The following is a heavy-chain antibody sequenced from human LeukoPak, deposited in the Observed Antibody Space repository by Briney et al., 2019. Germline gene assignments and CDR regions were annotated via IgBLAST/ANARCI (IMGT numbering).Heavy chain of an antibody. V-gene: IGHV5-51*01. D-gene: IGHD5-18*01. Sequence: GESLKISCKGSGYSFTSYWIGWLRQMPGKGLKWMGIICPGDSDTRYSPSFQGQVTISADKSISTAYLQWSSLKASDTAMYYCARYITPAMVTNFFDYWGQGTLVTVSS. CDR2: ICPGDSDT. CDR1: GYSFTSYW. J-gene: IGHJ4*02. CDR3: ARYITPAMVTNFFDY.